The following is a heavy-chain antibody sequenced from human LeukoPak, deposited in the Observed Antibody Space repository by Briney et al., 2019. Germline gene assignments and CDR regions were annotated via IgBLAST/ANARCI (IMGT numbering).Heavy chain of an antibody. CDR2: IIPIFGTA. D-gene: IGHD1-26*01. CDR1: GGTFISYA. J-gene: IGHJ6*02. CDR3: VIPVGATNVDYYYGMDV. Sequence: ASVKVSCKASGGTFISYAISWVRQAPGQGLEWMGGIIPIFGTANYAQKFQGRVTITADESTSTAYMELSSLRSEDTAVYYCVIPVGATNVDYYYGMDVWGQGTTVTVSS. V-gene: IGHV1-69*13.